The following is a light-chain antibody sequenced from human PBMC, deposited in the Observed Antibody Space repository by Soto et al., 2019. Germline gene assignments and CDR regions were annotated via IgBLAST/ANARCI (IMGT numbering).Light chain of an antibody. J-gene: IGKJ3*01. CDR2: AAS. V-gene: IGKV1-39*01. Sequence: DIQMTQSPSSLSAAVGDRVTITCRASQSISTNLNWEQVKPGKAPKLLIYAASSLESGVPSRFSGSGSATDFPLTISSLQPEDFATYYCQQSYTTPLFTFGPGTKVAIK. CDR3: QQSYTTPLFT. CDR1: QSISTN.